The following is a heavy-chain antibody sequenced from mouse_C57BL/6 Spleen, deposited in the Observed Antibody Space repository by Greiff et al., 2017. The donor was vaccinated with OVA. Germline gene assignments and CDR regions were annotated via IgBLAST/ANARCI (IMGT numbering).Heavy chain of an antibody. CDR1: GYAFSSYW. CDR3: ARSTVVAGNYAMDY. D-gene: IGHD1-1*01. Sequence: VQLQQSGAELVKPGASVKISCKASGYAFSSYWMNWVKQRPGKGLEWIGQIYPGDGDTNYNGKFKGKATLTADKSSSTAYMQLSSLTSEDSAVYFCARSTVVAGNYAMDYWGQGTSVTVSS. J-gene: IGHJ4*01. V-gene: IGHV1-80*01. CDR2: IYPGDGDT.